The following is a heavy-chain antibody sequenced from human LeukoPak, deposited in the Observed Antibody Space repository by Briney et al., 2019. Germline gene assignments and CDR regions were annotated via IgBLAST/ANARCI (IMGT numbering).Heavy chain of an antibody. Sequence: GASVKVSCKASGGTFSSYAISWVRQAPGQGLEWMRRINPNNGGTNYAQKFQGRVTMTRDMSMSTAYMELSRLRSVDTAVYYCAGEDNSSGYRPFDIWGQGTMVTVPS. D-gene: IGHD3-22*01. J-gene: IGHJ3*02. CDR3: AGEDNSSGYRPFDI. CDR1: GGTFSSYA. V-gene: IGHV1-2*06. CDR2: INPNNGGT.